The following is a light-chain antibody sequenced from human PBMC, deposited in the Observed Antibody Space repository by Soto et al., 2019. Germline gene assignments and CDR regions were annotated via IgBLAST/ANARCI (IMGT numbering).Light chain of an antibody. Sequence: EIVLTQSPATLSLSPGQRATLSCRASQSVSSYLAWYQQKPGQAPSLLIYDASNRATGIQARFSGSVSGTDFTLTISSLEPEDFAVYYCQQRSNWPLTFGGGTKVEIK. J-gene: IGKJ4*01. CDR1: QSVSSY. CDR2: DAS. CDR3: QQRSNWPLT. V-gene: IGKV3-11*01.